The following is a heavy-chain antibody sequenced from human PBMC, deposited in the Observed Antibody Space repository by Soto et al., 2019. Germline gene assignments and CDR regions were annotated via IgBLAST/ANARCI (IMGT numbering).Heavy chain of an antibody. J-gene: IGHJ6*02. V-gene: IGHV3-21*01. D-gene: IGHD4-4*01. CDR3: ARAQVGATVTDGVEEYYYYGMDV. Sequence: KTGGSLRLSCAASGFTFSSYSMNWVRQAPGKGLEWVSSISSSSSYIYYADSVKGRFTISRDNAKNSLYLQMNSLRAEDTAVYYCARAQVGATVTDGVEEYYYYGMDVWGQGTTVTVSS. CDR1: GFTFSSYS. CDR2: ISSSSSYI.